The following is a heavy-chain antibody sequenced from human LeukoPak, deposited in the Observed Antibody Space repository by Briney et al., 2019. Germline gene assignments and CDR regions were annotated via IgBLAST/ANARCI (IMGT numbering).Heavy chain of an antibody. V-gene: IGHV4-59*01. CDR1: GGSISCYY. D-gene: IGHD3-10*01. CDR3: ASSGSGIYALDY. CDR2: IYYSGST. J-gene: IGHJ4*02. Sequence: PSETLSLTCTVSGGSISCYYWSWIRQPPGKGLEWIGYIYYSGSTNYNPSLRSRVTISVDTSKNQFSLKLSSVTAADTAVYYCASSGSGIYALDYWGQGTLVTVSS.